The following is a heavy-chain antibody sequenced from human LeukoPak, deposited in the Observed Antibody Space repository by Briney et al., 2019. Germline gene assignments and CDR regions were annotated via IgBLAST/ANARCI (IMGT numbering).Heavy chain of an antibody. CDR3: ARASTYCSSTSCYGADFDY. CDR2: ISYDGSNK. Sequence: PGRSLRLSCAASGFTFSSYAMHWVRQAPGKGLEWVAVISYDGSNKYYADSVKGRFTISRDNSKNTLYLQMNSLRAEDTAVYYCARASTYCSSTSCYGADFDYWGQGTLVTVSS. D-gene: IGHD2-2*01. CDR1: GFTFSSYA. V-gene: IGHV3-30*04. J-gene: IGHJ4*02.